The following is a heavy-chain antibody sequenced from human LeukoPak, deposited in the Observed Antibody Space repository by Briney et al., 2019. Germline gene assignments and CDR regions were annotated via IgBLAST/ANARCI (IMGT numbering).Heavy chain of an antibody. CDR1: GYSFTSYW. J-gene: IGHJ5*02. Sequence: GESLKISCKGSGYSFTSYWIGWVRQMPGKGPEWMGIIYPGDSDTRYSPSFQGQVTISADKSISTAYLQWSSLKASDTAMYYCARLPYCGGDCYPNWFDPWGQGTLVTVSS. CDR2: IYPGDSDT. CDR3: ARLPYCGGDCYPNWFDP. V-gene: IGHV5-51*01. D-gene: IGHD2-21*02.